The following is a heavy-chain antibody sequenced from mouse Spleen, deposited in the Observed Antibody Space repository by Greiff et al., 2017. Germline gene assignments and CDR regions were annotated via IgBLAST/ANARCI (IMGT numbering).Heavy chain of an antibody. CDR3: ARADYDGSSAWFAY. J-gene: IGHJ3*01. CDR1: GFTFSDYY. V-gene: IGHV5-16*01. CDR2: INYDGSST. D-gene: IGHD1-1*01. Sequence: VQLKESEGGLVQPGSSMKLSCTASGFTFSDYYMAWVRQVPEKGLEWVANINYDGSSTYYLDSLKSRFIISRDNAKNILYLQMSSLKSEDTATYYCARADYDGSSAWFAYWGQGTLVTVSA.